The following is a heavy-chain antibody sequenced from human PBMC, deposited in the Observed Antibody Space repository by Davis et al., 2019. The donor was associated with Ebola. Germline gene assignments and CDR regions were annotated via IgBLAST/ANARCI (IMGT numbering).Heavy chain of an antibody. D-gene: IGHD3-16*01. J-gene: IGHJ6*02. Sequence: ASVKVSCKASGYTFTSYYMHWVRQAPGQGLEWMGWISAYNGNTNYAQKLQGRVTITRDTSASTAYMELSSLRSEDTAVYYCARVVWGYYYYGMDVWGQGTTVTVSS. CDR3: ARVVWGYYYYGMDV. V-gene: IGHV1-18*04. CDR2: ISAYNGNT. CDR1: GYTFTSYY.